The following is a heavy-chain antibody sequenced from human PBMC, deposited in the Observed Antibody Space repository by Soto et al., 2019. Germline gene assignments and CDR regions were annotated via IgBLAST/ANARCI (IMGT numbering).Heavy chain of an antibody. Sequence: QVQLVQSGAEVKKPGSSVTVSCKASEGTFSSYAISWVRQAPGQGLEWTGGIIPIFGTANYAQKFQGRVTITADESTSTAYMELSSLRSEDTAVYYCARYRDGYNYLDYWGQGTLVTVSS. CDR1: EGTFSSYA. CDR3: ARYRDGYNYLDY. D-gene: IGHD5-12*01. CDR2: IIPIFGTA. V-gene: IGHV1-69*01. J-gene: IGHJ4*02.